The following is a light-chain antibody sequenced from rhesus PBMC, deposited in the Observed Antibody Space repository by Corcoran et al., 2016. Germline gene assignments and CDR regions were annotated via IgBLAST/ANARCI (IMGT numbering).Light chain of an antibody. CDR1: QDISNY. J-gene: IGKJ1*01. V-gene: IGKV1-38*01. Sequence: DIQLTQSPSSLSASVGDRVTITLRASQDISNYLAWYQQNSGKAPKLLIYDPSNLKGWVPSLFSGSGSGTGLTLTISTLQPEDFATYYCQQSNSPPWTFGQGTKVQIK. CDR3: QQSNSPPWT. CDR2: DPS.